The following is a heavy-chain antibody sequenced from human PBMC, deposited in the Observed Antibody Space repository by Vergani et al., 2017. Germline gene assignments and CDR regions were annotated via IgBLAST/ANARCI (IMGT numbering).Heavy chain of an antibody. J-gene: IGHJ4*02. V-gene: IGHV3-23*01. D-gene: IGHD2-21*01. CDR3: SDLYGDDGFSPF. Sequence: EVHLLESGGGLVQSGGFLRLSCAASGFTFSNSAVSWVRQAPGRGLAGVSSISGPGLSTYYADSVEGRFSISRDNSKNTVFLQMHSLRAEDTAIYYCSDLYGDDGFSPFWGQGTLVTVSS. CDR2: ISGPGLST. CDR1: GFTFSNSA.